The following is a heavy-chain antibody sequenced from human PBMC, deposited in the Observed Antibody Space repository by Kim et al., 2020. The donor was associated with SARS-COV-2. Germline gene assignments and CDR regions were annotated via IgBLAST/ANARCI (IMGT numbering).Heavy chain of an antibody. CDR2: IKQDGSET. D-gene: IGHD1-26*01. J-gene: IGHJ6*02. Sequence: GGALRLSCAASGFTFSSYWMSWVRQAPGKGLEWVANIKQDGSETYYVDSVKGRFTISRDNAKNSLYLQMNSLRAEDTAVYYCARDRSGDYYYGMDVWGQGTTVTVSS. CDR3: ARDRSGDYYYGMDV. V-gene: IGHV3-7*01. CDR1: GFTFSSYW.